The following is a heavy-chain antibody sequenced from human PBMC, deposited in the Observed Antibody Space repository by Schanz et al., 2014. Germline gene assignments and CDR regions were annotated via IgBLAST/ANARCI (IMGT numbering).Heavy chain of an antibody. CDR1: GFTFSSYT. J-gene: IGHJ3*01. V-gene: IGHV3-30*04. CDR3: ARDGGRDGYNLAFDV. Sequence: QVQLVESGGGVVQPGRSLRLSCAASGFTFSSYTMHWVRQAPGTGLEWVAVISYDGTNKYYADSVKGRFTISRDNSKNTLYLQMNSLRAEDTAVYFCARDGGRDGYNLAFDVWGQGTLVTVSS. CDR2: ISYDGTNK. D-gene: IGHD5-12*01.